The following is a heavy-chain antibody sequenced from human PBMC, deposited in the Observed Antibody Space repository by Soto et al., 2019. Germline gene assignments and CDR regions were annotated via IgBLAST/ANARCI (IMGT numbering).Heavy chain of an antibody. CDR1: GFSLSTSGMR. J-gene: IGHJ4*02. V-gene: IGHV2-70*04. D-gene: IGHD4-17*01. Sequence: SGPTLVNPTQPLTLTCTFSGFSLSTSGMRVSWIRQPPGKALEWLARIDWDDDKFYSTSLKTRLTISKDTSKNQVVLTMTNMDPVDTATYYCARIAGAVNLFDYWGQGTLVTVSS. CDR2: IDWDDDK. CDR3: ARIAGAVNLFDY.